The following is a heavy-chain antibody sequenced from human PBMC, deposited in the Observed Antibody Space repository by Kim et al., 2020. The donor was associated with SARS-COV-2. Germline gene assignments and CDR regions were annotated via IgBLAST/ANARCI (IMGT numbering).Heavy chain of an antibody. V-gene: IGHV4-59*13. J-gene: IGHJ4*02. Sequence: SETLSLTCTVSGGSISSYYWSWIRQPPGKGLEWIGYIYYSGSTNYNPYLKSRVTISVDTSKNQFSMKLSSVTAGDTAVYYCSRVENFGVVIHWGQGTLVTVSS. D-gene: IGHD3-3*01. CDR1: GGSISSYY. CDR3: SRVENFGVVIH. CDR2: IYYSGST.